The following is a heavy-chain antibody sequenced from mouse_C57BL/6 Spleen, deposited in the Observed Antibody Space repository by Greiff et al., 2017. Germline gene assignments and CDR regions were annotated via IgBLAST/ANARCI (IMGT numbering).Heavy chain of an antibody. CDR3: ARGDHEGFAY. Sequence: EVKLVESGGGLVKPGGSLKLSCAASGFTFSSYAMSWVRQTPEKRLEWVATISDGGSYTYYPDNVKGRFTISRDNAKNNLYLQMSHLKSEDTAMYYCARGDHEGFAYWGQGTLVTVSA. J-gene: IGHJ3*01. CDR2: ISDGGSYT. V-gene: IGHV5-4*03. CDR1: GFTFSSYA.